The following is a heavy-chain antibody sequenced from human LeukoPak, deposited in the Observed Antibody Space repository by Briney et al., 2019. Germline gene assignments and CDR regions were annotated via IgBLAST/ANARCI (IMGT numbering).Heavy chain of an antibody. J-gene: IGHJ4*02. Sequence: ASVKVSCKASGYTFTSYGISWVRQAPGRGLEWMGWISAYNGNANYAQKLQGRVTMTTDTSTSTAYMELRSLRSDDTAVCYCARDSRTYYDILTGYYPPNYYFDYWGLGSLVTVCS. V-gene: IGHV1-18*01. D-gene: IGHD3-9*01. CDR3: ARDSRTYYDILTGYYPPNYYFDY. CDR1: GYTFTSYG. CDR2: ISAYNGNA.